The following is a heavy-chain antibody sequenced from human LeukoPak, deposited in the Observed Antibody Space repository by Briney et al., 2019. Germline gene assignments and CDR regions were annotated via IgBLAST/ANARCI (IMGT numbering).Heavy chain of an antibody. J-gene: IGHJ4*02. D-gene: IGHD3-10*01. CDR3: TTYGSGRKFDY. CDR1: GFTFSGSA. V-gene: IGHV3-73*01. CDR2: IRSKANSYAT. Sequence: PGGSLRLSCAASGFTFSGSAMHWVRQASGQGLEWVGRIRSKANSYATAYAASVKGRFTISRDDSKNTAFLQMNSLKSEDTAVYYCTTYGSGRKFDYWGQGILVTVSS.